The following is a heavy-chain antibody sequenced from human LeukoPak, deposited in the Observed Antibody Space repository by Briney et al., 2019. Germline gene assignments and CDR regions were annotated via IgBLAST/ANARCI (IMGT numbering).Heavy chain of an antibody. Sequence: ASVKVTCKASGYTFTSYYMHWVRQAPGQGLEWMGIINPSGGSTSYAQKFQGRVTMTRDTSTSTVYMELSSLGSEDTAVYYCVTSNNDIAAPDYWGQGTLVTVSS. D-gene: IGHD6-25*01. V-gene: IGHV1-46*01. CDR1: GYTFTSYY. J-gene: IGHJ4*02. CDR2: INPSGGST. CDR3: VTSNNDIAAPDY.